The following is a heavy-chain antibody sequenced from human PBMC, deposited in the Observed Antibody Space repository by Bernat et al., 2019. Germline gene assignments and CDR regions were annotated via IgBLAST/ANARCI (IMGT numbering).Heavy chain of an antibody. CDR2: ISSSSSYI. V-gene: IGHV3-21*01. J-gene: IGHJ4*02. Sequence: EVQLVESGGGLVKPGGSLRLSCAASGFVFSTYSMNWVRQAPGKGLEWVSSISSSSSYIYYADSVKGRFTISRDNAKNSLYLQMSSLRAEDTAVYYCARAPYDFWSGSNFDHWGQGILVTVSS. D-gene: IGHD3-3*01. CDR1: GFVFSTYS. CDR3: ARAPYDFWSGSNFDH.